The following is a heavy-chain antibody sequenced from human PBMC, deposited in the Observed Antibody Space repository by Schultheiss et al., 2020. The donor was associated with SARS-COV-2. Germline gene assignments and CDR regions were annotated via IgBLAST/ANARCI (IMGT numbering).Heavy chain of an antibody. CDR3: ARMAFDSSGYYPNWFDP. Sequence: SQTLSLTCAVYGASFSSYYWGWIRQPPGKGLEWIGSIYYSGSTYYNPSLKSRVTISVDTSKNQFSLKLSSVTAADTAVYYCARMAFDSSGYYPNWFDPWGQGTLVTVSS. CDR1: GASFSSYY. J-gene: IGHJ5*02. V-gene: IGHV4-39*07. CDR2: IYYSGST. D-gene: IGHD3-22*01.